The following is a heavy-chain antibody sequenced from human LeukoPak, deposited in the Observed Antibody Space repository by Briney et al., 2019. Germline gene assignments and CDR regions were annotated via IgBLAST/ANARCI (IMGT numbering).Heavy chain of an antibody. V-gene: IGHV4-59*01. CDR1: GGSISSYY. Sequence: SETLSLTCTVSGGSISSYYRSWIRQPPGKGLEWIGYIYYSGSTNYNPSLKSRVTISVDTSKNQFSLKLSSVTAADTAVYYCARGVPTETTLNGVAPWGQGTLVTVSS. CDR2: IYYSGST. CDR3: ARGVPTETTLNGVAP. D-gene: IGHD1/OR15-1a*01. J-gene: IGHJ5*02.